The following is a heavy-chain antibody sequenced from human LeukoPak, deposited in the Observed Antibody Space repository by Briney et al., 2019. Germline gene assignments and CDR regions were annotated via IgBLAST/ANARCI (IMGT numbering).Heavy chain of an antibody. J-gene: IGHJ4*02. Sequence: GGSLRLSCAPSGFSFTRYWMSWVRQAPGKGLEWVANIEHDGSEKYYVDSVKGRFTISRDNAKNSLYLQMNSLRAEDTAVYYCARDAYKDRYFDYWGQGTLLTVSS. CDR2: IEHDGSEK. CDR3: ARDAYKDRYFDY. CDR1: GFSFTRYW. D-gene: IGHD5-24*01. V-gene: IGHV3-7*01.